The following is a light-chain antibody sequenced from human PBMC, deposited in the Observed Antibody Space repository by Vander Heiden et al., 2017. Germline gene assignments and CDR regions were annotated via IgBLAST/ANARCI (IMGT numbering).Light chain of an antibody. CDR1: SYNIGAGYD. V-gene: IGLV1-40*01. CDR3: QSYDSSLSGVV. Sequence: QSVLTQPPSVSRAPGQRVTIPCTGSSYNIGAGYDVHWYQQHPGTAPKLLIYGNSNRPSGVPDRFSGSKSGTSASLAITGLQAEDEADYYCQSYDSSLSGVVFGGGTKLTVI. J-gene: IGLJ2*01. CDR2: GNS.